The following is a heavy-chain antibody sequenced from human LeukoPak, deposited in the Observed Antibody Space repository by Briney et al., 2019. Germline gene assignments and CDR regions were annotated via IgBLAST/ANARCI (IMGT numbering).Heavy chain of an antibody. D-gene: IGHD6-6*01. CDR3: ARGTVSSRLRT. CDR1: SGSFSGYY. J-gene: IGHJ4*02. Sequence: SETLSLTCAVSSGSFSGYYCSWIRQPPGKGLEWITEFGPGGSTNCSPSLKSRLTMSLDTSKSQCSLTVTSVTAADTAVYYCARGTVSSRLRTWGQGTLVTVSS. CDR2: FGPGGST. V-gene: IGHV4-34*01.